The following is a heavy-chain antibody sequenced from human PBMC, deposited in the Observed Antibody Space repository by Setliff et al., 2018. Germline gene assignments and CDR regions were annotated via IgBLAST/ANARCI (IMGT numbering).Heavy chain of an antibody. J-gene: IGHJ3*02. Sequence: ASVNVSCKASGYTFTSYGISWVRQAPGQGLEWMGWISAYNGNTNYAQKLQGRVTMTTDTSTSTAYMELRSLRSDDTAVYYCARDPPTYYYDSSGYGDAFDIWGQGTMVTVSS. CDR2: ISAYNGNT. CDR1: GYTFTSYG. CDR3: ARDPPTYYYDSSGYGDAFDI. V-gene: IGHV1-18*01. D-gene: IGHD3-22*01.